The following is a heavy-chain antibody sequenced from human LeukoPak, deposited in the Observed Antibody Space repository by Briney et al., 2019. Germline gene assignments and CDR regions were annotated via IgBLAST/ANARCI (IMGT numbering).Heavy chain of an antibody. CDR1: GYTFTGYY. V-gene: IGHV1-2*02. J-gene: IGHJ6*03. CDR3: AKGYSSSLRNYYYMDV. D-gene: IGHD6-6*01. CDR2: ISPNSGGT. Sequence: ASVKVSCKASGYTFTGYYMHWVRQAPGQGLEWMRWISPNSGGTNYAQKFQGRVTMTRDTSISTAYMVLSRLRSDDTAVYYCAKGYSSSLRNYYYMDVWGKGTTVTVSS.